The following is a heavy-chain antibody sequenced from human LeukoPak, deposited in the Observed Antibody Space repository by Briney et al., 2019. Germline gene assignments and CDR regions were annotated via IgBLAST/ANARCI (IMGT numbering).Heavy chain of an antibody. CDR1: GFTFSDYW. D-gene: IGHD6-13*01. V-gene: IGHV3-74*01. CDR2: ISFDGST. CDR3: ARVGLSAPFDY. Sequence: GGSLRLSCAASGFTFSDYWMHWVRQAPGKGLVWVSCISFDGSTTYADSVKGRFTISRDNTKNTVHLQMDSLTVEDTAVYYCARVGLSAPFDYWGQGTLVTVSS. J-gene: IGHJ4*02.